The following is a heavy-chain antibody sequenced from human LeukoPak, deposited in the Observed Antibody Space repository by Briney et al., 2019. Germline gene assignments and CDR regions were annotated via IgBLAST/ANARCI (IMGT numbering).Heavy chain of an antibody. Sequence: GGSLRLSCAASGFTFSSYWMNWVRQAPGKGRVWVSRIASDGSSTTYADSVKGRVSISRDNAKNTLYLQMNSLRVEDTAVYYCARGRPHGNDYWGQGTLVTVSS. CDR2: IASDGSST. V-gene: IGHV3-74*01. CDR3: ARGRPHGNDY. CDR1: GFTFSSYW. J-gene: IGHJ4*02. D-gene: IGHD4-23*01.